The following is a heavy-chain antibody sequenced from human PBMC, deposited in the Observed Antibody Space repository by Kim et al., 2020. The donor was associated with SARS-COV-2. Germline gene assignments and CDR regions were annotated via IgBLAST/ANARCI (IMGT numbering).Heavy chain of an antibody. CDR3: ARDLRGRTHQKQLWFMTAVSYYYGMDV. J-gene: IGHJ6*02. CDR1: GFTFSSYA. CDR2: ISYDGSNK. Sequence: GGSLRLSCAASGFTFSSYAMHWVRQAPGKGLEWVAVISYDGSNKYYADSVKGRFTISRDNSKNTLYLQMNSLRAEDTAVYYCARDLRGRTHQKQLWFMTAVSYYYGMDVWGQGTTVTVSS. D-gene: IGHD5-18*01. V-gene: IGHV3-30-3*01.